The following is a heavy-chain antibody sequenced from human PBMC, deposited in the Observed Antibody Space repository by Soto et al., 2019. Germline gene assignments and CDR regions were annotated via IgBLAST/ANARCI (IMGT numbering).Heavy chain of an antibody. CDR3: AKGYNQYIDIYIDE. J-gene: IGHJ4*02. D-gene: IGHD1-1*01. V-gene: IGHV3-23*01. Sequence: GGSLRLSCTASGLTFTTYAMYWVRQAPGKGLEWVSGISGGGASTYYADSVKGRSTISRDNSKSTLYLQLNSLRVEDAAVYYCAKGYNQYIDIYIDEWGQGTLVTVSS. CDR1: GLTFTTYA. CDR2: ISGGGAST.